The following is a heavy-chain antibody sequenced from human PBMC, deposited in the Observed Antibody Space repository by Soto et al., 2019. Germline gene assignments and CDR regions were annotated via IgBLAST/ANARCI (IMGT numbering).Heavy chain of an antibody. Sequence: SETLSLTCTVSGGSISSGGYYWSWIRQNPGKGLEWIGYIYYSGSTYYNPSLKSRVTISVDTSKNQFSLKLSSVTAADTAVYYCARDGPNYYDSSGYFNVNGMDVWGQGTTVTVSS. CDR3: ARDGPNYYDSSGYFNVNGMDV. V-gene: IGHV4-31*03. D-gene: IGHD3-22*01. CDR2: IYYSGST. J-gene: IGHJ6*02. CDR1: GGSISSGGYY.